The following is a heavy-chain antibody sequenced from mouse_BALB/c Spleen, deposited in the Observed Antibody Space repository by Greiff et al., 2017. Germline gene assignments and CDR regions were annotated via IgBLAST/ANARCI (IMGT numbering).Heavy chain of an antibody. D-gene: IGHD2-10*02. J-gene: IGHJ4*01. CDR2: ISSGGST. CDR3: ARGLVNYAMDY. CDR1: GFTFSSYA. V-gene: IGHV5-6-5*01. Sequence: EVQLQESGGGLVKPGGSLKLSCAASGFTFSSYAMYWVRQTPEKRLEWVASISSGGSTSYPDRVKGRFPISRINARNIPDLQMSSLRSEDTAMYYWARGLVNYAMDYWGQGTSVTVSS.